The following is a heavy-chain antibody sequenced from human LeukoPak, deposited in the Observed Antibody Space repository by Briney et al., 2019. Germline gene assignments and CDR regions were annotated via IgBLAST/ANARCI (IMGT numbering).Heavy chain of an antibody. V-gene: IGHV3-15*01. Sequence: GGSLRLSCAASGFTFSKAYMSWVRQAPGKGLEWVGRIKSNTDGGTTDYAAPVKGRFTISRDDSKNTLYLQMNSLKAEDTALYYCTTEGRYYDKSGYFDYWGQGTLVTVSS. CDR2: IKSNTDGGTT. J-gene: IGHJ4*02. CDR3: TTEGRYYDKSGYFDY. D-gene: IGHD3-22*01. CDR1: GFTFSKAY.